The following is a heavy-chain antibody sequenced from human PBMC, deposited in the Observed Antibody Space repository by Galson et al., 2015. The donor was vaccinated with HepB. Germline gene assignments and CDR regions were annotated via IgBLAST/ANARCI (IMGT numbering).Heavy chain of an antibody. CDR3: ARDPSRLWRQGAFDI. J-gene: IGHJ3*02. D-gene: IGHD5-18*01. CDR2: ISSSSSYI. V-gene: IGHV3-21*01. Sequence: SLRLSCAASGFTFSSYSMNWVRQAPGKGLEWVPSISSSSSYIYYADSVRGRFTISRDNAKNSLYLQMNSLRAEDTAVYYCARDPSRLWRQGAFDIWGQGTMVTVSS. CDR1: GFTFSSYS.